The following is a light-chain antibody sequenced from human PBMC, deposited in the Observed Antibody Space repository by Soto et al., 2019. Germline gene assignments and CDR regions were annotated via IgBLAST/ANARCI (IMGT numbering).Light chain of an antibody. CDR3: NSYAGSNNFL. CDR2: EVS. Sequence: QSALTQPPSASGSSGQSVTISCTGTSSDVGGYNYVSWYQQHPGKAPKLMIYEVSKRPSGVPDRFSGSKSGNTASLTVSGLQAEDEADYYCNSYAGSNNFLFGTGTKVTVL. CDR1: SSDVGGYNY. V-gene: IGLV2-8*01. J-gene: IGLJ1*01.